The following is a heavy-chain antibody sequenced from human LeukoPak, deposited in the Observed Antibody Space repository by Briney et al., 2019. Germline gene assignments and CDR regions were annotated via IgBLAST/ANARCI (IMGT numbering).Heavy chain of an antibody. D-gene: IGHD1-1*01. CDR3: ARGGSRHPSPEDY. Sequence: GGSLRLSCAASGFTFSSFWMSWVRQAPGKGLAWVANIEQDGSEKYFVDSVKGRFTISRDNAKNSLYLQMSSLRAEDTAVYYCARGGSRHPSPEDYWGRGTLVTVSS. CDR2: IEQDGSEK. J-gene: IGHJ4*02. CDR1: GFTFSSFW. V-gene: IGHV3-7*03.